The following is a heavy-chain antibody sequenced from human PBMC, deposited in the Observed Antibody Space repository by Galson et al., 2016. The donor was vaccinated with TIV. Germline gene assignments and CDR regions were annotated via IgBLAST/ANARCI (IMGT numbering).Heavy chain of an antibody. CDR3: ARDRNSVSAVVLEDDAFDI. V-gene: IGHV1-18*01. Sequence: SVKVSCKASGYNFAMHAISWVRQAPGEGLEWMAWTRTYNGDTRHAEKVQGRVTTTTDTSTGTAYMELRSLRSDDTAVYYCARDRNSVSAVVLEDDAFDIWGQETLVTVSS. D-gene: IGHD3-3*01. J-gene: IGHJ3*02. CDR2: TRTYNGDT. CDR1: GYNFAMHA.